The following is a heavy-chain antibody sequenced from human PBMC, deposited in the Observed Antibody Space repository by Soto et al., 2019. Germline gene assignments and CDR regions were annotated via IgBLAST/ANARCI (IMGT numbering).Heavy chain of an antibody. CDR1: GGSFSGYY. Sequence: SETLSLTCAVYGGSFSGYYWSWIRQPLGKGLEWIGEINHSGSTNYNPSLKSRVTISVDTSKNQFSLKLSSVTAADTAVYYCARRGWWGSYRYRDAFDIWGQGTMVTV. CDR3: ARRGWWGSYRYRDAFDI. CDR2: INHSGST. D-gene: IGHD3-16*02. J-gene: IGHJ3*02. V-gene: IGHV4-34*01.